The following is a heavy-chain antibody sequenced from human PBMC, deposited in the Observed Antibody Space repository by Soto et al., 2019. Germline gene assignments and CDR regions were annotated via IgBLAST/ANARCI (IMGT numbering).Heavy chain of an antibody. Sequence: QVQLVQSGAEVKKPGASVKVSCKASGYTFTSYDINWVRQATGQGLEWMGWMNPNSGNTGYAQKFQGRVTMTRNTSISTAYMELSSLRSADTAVYYCARGGYRTGYYYYYMDVWGKGTTVTVSS. CDR3: ARGGYRTGYYYYYMDV. J-gene: IGHJ6*03. V-gene: IGHV1-8*01. D-gene: IGHD6-13*01. CDR1: GYTFTSYD. CDR2: MNPNSGNT.